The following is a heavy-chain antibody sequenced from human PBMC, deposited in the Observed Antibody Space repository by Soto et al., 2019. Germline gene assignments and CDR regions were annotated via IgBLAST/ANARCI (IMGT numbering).Heavy chain of an antibody. CDR2: ISGSGGST. D-gene: IGHD3-10*01. Sequence: GGSLRLSCAASGFTFSSYAMSWVRQAPGKGLEWVSAISGSGGSTYYADSVKGRFTISRDNSKNTLYLQMNSLRAEDTAVDYCARQPDYYGSGIVLSWGQGTLVTVSS. CDR1: GFTFSSYA. CDR3: ARQPDYYGSGIVLS. J-gene: IGHJ5*02. V-gene: IGHV3-23*01.